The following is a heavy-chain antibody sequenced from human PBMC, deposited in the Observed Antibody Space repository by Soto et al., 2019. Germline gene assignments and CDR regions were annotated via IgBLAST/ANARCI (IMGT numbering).Heavy chain of an antibody. Sequence: GGSLRLSCAASGFTFSPYEMNWVRQAPGKGLEWVSYISSRGYTIYYADSVQVRFTISRDNAKNSLYLQMNSVRAEDTAVYYSAPRSGGGGALDIWGQGTMVTVSS. V-gene: IGHV3-48*03. CDR1: GFTFSPYE. CDR3: APRSGGGGALDI. D-gene: IGHD3-10*01. J-gene: IGHJ3*02. CDR2: ISSRGYTI.